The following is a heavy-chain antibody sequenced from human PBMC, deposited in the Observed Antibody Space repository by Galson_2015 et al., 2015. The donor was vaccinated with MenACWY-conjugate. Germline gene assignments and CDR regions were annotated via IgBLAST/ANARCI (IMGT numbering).Heavy chain of an antibody. CDR1: GFMFTTCA. J-gene: IGHJ3*01. Sequence: SLRPSCAASGFMFTTCAMSWVRQAPGKGLEWVSAISESGGSTYYADSVKGRFTISRDNSKNTLYLQMNSLRPEDTAIYYCAKYSSKYRSGFFDVWGQGTMVTVSS. CDR3: AKYSSKYRSGFFDV. CDR2: ISESGGST. V-gene: IGHV3-23*01. D-gene: IGHD6-13*01.